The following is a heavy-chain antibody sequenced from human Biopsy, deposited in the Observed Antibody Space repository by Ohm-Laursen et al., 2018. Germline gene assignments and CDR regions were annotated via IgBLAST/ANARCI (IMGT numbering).Heavy chain of an antibody. V-gene: IGHV1-24*01. J-gene: IGHJ4*02. CDR1: GYTLNELS. D-gene: IGHD1-1*01. CDR2: FAPENGKT. CDR3: AADINVWNVNY. Sequence: VASVKVSCKVSGYTLNELSMHWVRQVPGKGLEWMGGFAPENGKTVYAQNFQARVSLTEDTSTDTAYMEPRSLRSEDTAVYYCAADINVWNVNYWGQGTQVTVSS.